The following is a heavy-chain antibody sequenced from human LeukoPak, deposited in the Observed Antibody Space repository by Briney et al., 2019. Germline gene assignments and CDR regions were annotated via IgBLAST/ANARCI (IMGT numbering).Heavy chain of an antibody. CDR3: ARDREANDAFDI. Sequence: GGSLRLSCAASGFTFSSYAMSWVRQAPGKGLEWVSAISGSGGSTYYADSVKGRFTISRDNSKNTLYLQMNSLRAEDTAVYYCARDREANDAFDIWGQGTMVTVSS. V-gene: IGHV3-23*01. J-gene: IGHJ3*02. CDR1: GFTFSSYA. CDR2: ISGSGGST. D-gene: IGHD1-26*01.